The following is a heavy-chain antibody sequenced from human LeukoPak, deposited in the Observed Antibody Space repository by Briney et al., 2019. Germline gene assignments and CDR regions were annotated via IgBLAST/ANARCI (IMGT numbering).Heavy chain of an antibody. CDR2: ISGGGGST. CDR3: AREGGSCTSNSCSDYFDY. D-gene: IGHD6-13*01. J-gene: IGHJ4*02. V-gene: IGHV3-23*01. CDR1: GFTFARHA. Sequence: GGSLRLSCAGSGFTFARHALTWVRQPPGMGLEWVLPISGGGGSTHYADSVKGRFTITRDNSKDTVFLQMNNLRAEDTAIYDCAREGGSCTSNSCSDYFDYWGQGTLVTVSP.